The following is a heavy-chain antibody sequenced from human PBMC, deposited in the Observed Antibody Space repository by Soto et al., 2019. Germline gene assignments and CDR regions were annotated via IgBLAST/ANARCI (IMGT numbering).Heavy chain of an antibody. D-gene: IGHD3-22*01. CDR2: ISTENGNT. Sequence: ASVKVSCKASGYTFINNAITWVRQAPGQGLEWMGWISTENGNTNYAQNLQGRVILTRDRSTNTAYMELRSLRPAGTATYYCARDSSSGTFDIWGQGALVTVTS. CDR1: GYTFINNA. CDR3: ARDSSSGTFDI. V-gene: IGHV1-18*04. J-gene: IGHJ4*02.